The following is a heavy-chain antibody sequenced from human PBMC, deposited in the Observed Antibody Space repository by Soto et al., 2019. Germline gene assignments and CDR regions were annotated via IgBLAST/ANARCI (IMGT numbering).Heavy chain of an antibody. J-gene: IGHJ4*02. CDR2: IYSDGST. V-gene: IGHV3-66*01. CDR3: ATLPKYDILTGFYPC. D-gene: IGHD3-9*01. CDR1: GFTVNSNY. Sequence: EVQLVESGGGLVQPGGSLRLSCAASGFTVNSNYMSWVRQAPGKGLEWVSVIYSDGSTYYADSVKGRFIISRDNSTNTLYFQMNSLRAEDTAVYYCATLPKYDILTGFYPCWGQGTLVTVSS.